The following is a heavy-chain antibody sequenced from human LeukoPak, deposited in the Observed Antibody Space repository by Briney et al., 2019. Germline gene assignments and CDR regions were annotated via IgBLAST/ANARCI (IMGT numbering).Heavy chain of an antibody. V-gene: IGHV3-23*01. CDR3: AKTSAAAGTGFVN. CDR1: GFTFSSYA. J-gene: IGHJ4*02. CDR2: ISTSGGST. D-gene: IGHD6-13*01. Sequence: PGGSLRLSCAASGFTFSSYAMNWVRQAPGKGLKWVSTISTSGGSTYNEDSVKGRVTISRDNSKNTQYLQMNSLRAEDTAVYYCAKTSAAAGTGFVNWGQGTLVTVSS.